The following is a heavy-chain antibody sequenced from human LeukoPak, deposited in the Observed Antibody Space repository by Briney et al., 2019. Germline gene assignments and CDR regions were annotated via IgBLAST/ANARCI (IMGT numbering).Heavy chain of an antibody. CDR2: INPSGGSA. V-gene: IGHV1-46*01. J-gene: IGHJ5*02. CDR1: GYTFTSYY. D-gene: IGHD1-26*01. Sequence: ASVKVSCKASGYTFTSYYMHWVRQAPGQGLEWMGIINPSGGSASYAQKFQGRVTMTRDTSTSTVYMELSSLRSEDTAVYYCAVGPPSWISSENWFDPWGQGTLVTVSS. CDR3: AVGPPSWISSENWFDP.